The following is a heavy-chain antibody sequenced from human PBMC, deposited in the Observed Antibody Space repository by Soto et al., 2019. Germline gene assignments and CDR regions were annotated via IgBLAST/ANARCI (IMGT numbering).Heavy chain of an antibody. CDR3: ARVTPGNNLYYFSGLDF. V-gene: IGHV3-30-3*01. Sequence: GGSLRLSCVASGFTFDTYGIHWVRQAPGKGLQWVALISYEGSNTYYADSVRGRFTISGDNSKNTLYLQMNTLRPEDTGLYYCARVTPGNNLYYFSGLDFWGQGTSVTVSS. D-gene: IGHD1-1*01. CDR2: ISYEGSNT. J-gene: IGHJ6*02. CDR1: GFTFDTYG.